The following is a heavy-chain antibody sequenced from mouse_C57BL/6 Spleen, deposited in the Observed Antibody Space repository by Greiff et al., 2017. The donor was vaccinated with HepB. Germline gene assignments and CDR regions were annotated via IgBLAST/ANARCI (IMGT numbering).Heavy chain of an antibody. J-gene: IGHJ4*01. CDR1: GFTFTDYY. V-gene: IGHV7-3*01. CDR3: ARSHDPSMDY. D-gene: IGHD2-3*01. Sequence: EVNLVESGGGLVQPGGSLSLSCAASGFTFTDYYMSWVRQPPGKALEWLGFIRNKANGYTTEYSASVKGRFTISRDNSQSILYLQMNALRAEDSATYYCARSHDPSMDYWGQGTSVTVSS. CDR2: IRNKANGYTT.